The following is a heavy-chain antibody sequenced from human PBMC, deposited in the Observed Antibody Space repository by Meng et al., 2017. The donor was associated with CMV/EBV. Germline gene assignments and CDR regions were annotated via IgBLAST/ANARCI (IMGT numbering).Heavy chain of an antibody. CDR2: IKSKTDGGTT. D-gene: IGHD3-16*01. CDR1: GFTFSNAW. J-gene: IGHJ6*02. CDR3: ARDQGDGMDV. V-gene: IGHV3-15*01. Sequence: GESLKISCAASGFTFSNAWMSWVRQAPGKGLEWVGRIKSKTDGGTTDYAAPVKGRFTISRDDSKNTLYLQMNSLRAEDTAVYYCARDQGDGMDVWGQGTTVTVSS.